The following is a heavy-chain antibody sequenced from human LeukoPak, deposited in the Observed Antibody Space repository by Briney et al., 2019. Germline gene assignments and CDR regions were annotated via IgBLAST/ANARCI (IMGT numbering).Heavy chain of an antibody. D-gene: IGHD3-22*01. J-gene: IGHJ4*02. Sequence: PSETLSLTCTVSGGSISSGGYYWSWIRQHPGKGLEWIGYIYYSGSTYYNPSLKSRVTISVDTSKNQFSLKLSSVTAADTAVYYCARVRYYYDSSGYYGVFYFDYWGQGTLVTVSS. CDR1: GGSISSGGYY. CDR3: ARVRYYYDSSGYYGVFYFDY. CDR2: IYYSGST. V-gene: IGHV4-31*03.